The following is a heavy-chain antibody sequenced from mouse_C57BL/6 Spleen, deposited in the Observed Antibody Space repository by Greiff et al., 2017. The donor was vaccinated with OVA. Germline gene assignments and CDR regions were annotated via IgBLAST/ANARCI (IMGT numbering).Heavy chain of an antibody. CDR2: IYPGDGDT. J-gene: IGHJ4*01. D-gene: IGHD2-5*01. CDR3: ARHSNYVAMDY. CDR1: GYAFSSSW. Sequence: QVQLQQSGPELVKPGASVKISCKASGYAFSSSWMNWVKQRPGKGLEWIGRIYPGDGDTNYNGKFKGKATLTADKSSSTAYMQLSSLTSEDSAVYFCARHSNYVAMDYWGQGTSVTVSS. V-gene: IGHV1-82*01.